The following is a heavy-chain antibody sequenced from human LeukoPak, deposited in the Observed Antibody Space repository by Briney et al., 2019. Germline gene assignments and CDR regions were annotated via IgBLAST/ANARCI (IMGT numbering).Heavy chain of an antibody. Sequence: SGSTLVKPTQTLTLTCTFSGFSLSTSGVGVGWIRQPPGKALEWLALIYWNDDKRYSPSLKSRLTITKDTSKNQVVLTMTNMDPVDTATYYCAHFGAYYDSSGYINWFDPWGQGTLVTVSS. CDR2: IYWNDDK. V-gene: IGHV2-5*01. J-gene: IGHJ5*02. CDR1: GFSLSTSGVG. CDR3: AHFGAYYDSSGYINWFDP. D-gene: IGHD3-22*01.